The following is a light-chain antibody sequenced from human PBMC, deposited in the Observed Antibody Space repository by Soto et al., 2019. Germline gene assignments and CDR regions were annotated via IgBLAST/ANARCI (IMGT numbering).Light chain of an antibody. CDR1: QSVSSN. CDR2: GAS. J-gene: IGKJ1*01. Sequence: EIVMTQSPATLSVSPGERATLSCRASQSVSSNLAWYQQKPGQAPRLLFYGASTRATGIPARFSGTGSGTEFTLTISSLQSEDFAVYYCQHYYSWPRTFGQGTKVEIK. V-gene: IGKV3-15*01. CDR3: QHYYSWPRT.